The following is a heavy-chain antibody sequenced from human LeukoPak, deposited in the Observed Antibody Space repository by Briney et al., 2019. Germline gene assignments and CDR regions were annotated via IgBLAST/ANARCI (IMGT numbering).Heavy chain of an antibody. CDR3: AGTYDFWTLRIDY. J-gene: IGHJ4*02. CDR1: GGSISTYY. V-gene: IGHV4-59*01. D-gene: IGHD3-3*01. Sequence: PSETLSLTCTVSGGSISTYYWSWIRQSPGKGLEWIGYMYYTGSTTYNPSLKSRVTISLDTSKNQFSLKLRSVTAADTAVYYCAGTYDFWTLRIDYWGQGTLVSVSS. CDR2: MYYTGST.